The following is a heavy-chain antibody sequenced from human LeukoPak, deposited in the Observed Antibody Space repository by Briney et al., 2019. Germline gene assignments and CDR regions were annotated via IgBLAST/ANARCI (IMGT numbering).Heavy chain of an antibody. CDR1: GGTFSSYA. CDR2: IIPIFGIA. D-gene: IGHD3-22*01. J-gene: IGHJ5*02. V-gene: IGHV1-69*04. Sequence: ASVKVSCKASGGTFSSYAISWVRQAPGQGLEWMGRIIPIFGIANYAQKFQGRVTITADKSMSTAYMELSSLRSEDTAVYYCARGPITMIDVGADWFDPWGQGTLVTVSS. CDR3: ARGPITMIDVGADWFDP.